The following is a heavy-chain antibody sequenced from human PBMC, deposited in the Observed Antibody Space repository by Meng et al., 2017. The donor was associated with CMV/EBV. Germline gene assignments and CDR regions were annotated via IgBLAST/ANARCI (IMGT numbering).Heavy chain of an antibody. CDR1: GYSFTSYW. Sequence: ESLIISCEGSGYSFTSYWIGGVRQMPGKGLEWIGIIYPGDSATRYSPSFQGHVTISADNSITTSYLQWSSLTASDTAMYYCASFHDYVGNHDAFDIWGKGTMVTVSS. D-gene: IGHD4-23*01. V-gene: IGHV5-51*01. CDR2: IYPGDSAT. J-gene: IGHJ3*02. CDR3: ASFHDYVGNHDAFDI.